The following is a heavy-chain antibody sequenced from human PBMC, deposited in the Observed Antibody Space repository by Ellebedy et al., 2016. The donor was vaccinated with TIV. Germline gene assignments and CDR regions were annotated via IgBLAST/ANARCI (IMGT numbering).Heavy chain of an antibody. V-gene: IGHV3-23*01. CDR3: ARDGSCGGGKCYSGLPDF. Sequence: GGSLRLSXAASGFTFSNYAMNWVRQAPGKGLEWVSTISDSGGTTFYADSVKGRFTISRDNSENTLYLQMNRLRAEDTAVYYCARDGSCGGGKCYSGLPDFWGQGTLVTVSS. J-gene: IGHJ4*02. CDR2: ISDSGGTT. CDR1: GFTFSNYA. D-gene: IGHD2-15*01.